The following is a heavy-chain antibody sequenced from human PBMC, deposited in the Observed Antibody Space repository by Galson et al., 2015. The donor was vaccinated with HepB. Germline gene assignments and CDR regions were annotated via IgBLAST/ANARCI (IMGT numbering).Heavy chain of an antibody. CDR3: ARPHYHDDTGYYFSYPREDYFDY. Sequence: SLRLSCAASGFTFSSYAMSWVRQAPGKGLEWVSVISGSGGNSFYADSVKGRFTISRDNSKNTLYLQMNSLRAEDTAVYYCARPHYHDDTGYYFSYPREDYFDYWGQGTLVTVSS. CDR1: GFTFSSYA. CDR2: ISGSGGNS. D-gene: IGHD3-22*01. V-gene: IGHV3-23*01. J-gene: IGHJ4*02.